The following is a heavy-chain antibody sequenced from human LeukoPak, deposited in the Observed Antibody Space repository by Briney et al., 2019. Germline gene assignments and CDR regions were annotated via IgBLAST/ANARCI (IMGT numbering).Heavy chain of an antibody. D-gene: IGHD3-10*01. J-gene: IGHJ4*02. CDR3: ARARITMVRGVILEYYFDY. Sequence: SETLSLTCTVSGGSISSYYWSWIRQPPGKGLEWIGYIYYSGSTSYNPSLKSRVTISVDTSKNQFSLKLSSVTAADTAVYYCARARITMVRGVILEYYFDYWGQGTLVTVSS. CDR1: GGSISSYY. CDR2: IYYSGST. V-gene: IGHV4-59*12.